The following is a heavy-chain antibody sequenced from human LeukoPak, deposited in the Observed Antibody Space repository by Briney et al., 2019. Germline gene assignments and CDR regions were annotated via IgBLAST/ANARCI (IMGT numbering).Heavy chain of an antibody. J-gene: IGHJ4*02. CDR2: ISSSSSYI. CDR3: AKGVRYCGGDCYLDY. V-gene: IGHV3-21*01. D-gene: IGHD2-21*02. Sequence: GGSLRLSCAASGFTFSSYSMNWVRQAPGKGLEWVSSISSSSSYINYADSVRGRFTISRDNSKNTLYLQMNSLRAEDTAVYYCAKGVRYCGGDCYLDYWGQGTLVTVSS. CDR1: GFTFSSYS.